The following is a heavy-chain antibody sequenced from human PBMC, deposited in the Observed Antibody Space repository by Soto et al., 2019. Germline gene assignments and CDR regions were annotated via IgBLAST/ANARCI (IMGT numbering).Heavy chain of an antibody. J-gene: IGHJ5*02. CDR2: IYYSGST. CDR3: ARDRTPEGLDP. V-gene: IGHV4-31*03. Sequence: QVQLQESGPGLVKPSQTLSLTCTVSGGSISSGGYYWSWIRQHPGKGLEWIGYIYYSGSTYYNPSLKSRVTISVHTSKNQFSLRLSSVTAADTAVYYCARDRTPEGLDPWGQGTLVTVSS. CDR1: GGSISSGGYY.